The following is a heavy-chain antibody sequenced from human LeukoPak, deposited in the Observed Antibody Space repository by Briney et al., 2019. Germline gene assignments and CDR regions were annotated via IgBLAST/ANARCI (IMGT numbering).Heavy chain of an antibody. Sequence: QPGRSLRLSCAASGFTFSSYVMHWVRQAPGKGLEGVAVISYDGSNKYYADSVKGRFTISRDNSKNTLYLQMNRLRAEDTAVYYCAKDRVATRHYYGMDVWGQGTTVTVSS. CDR1: GFTFSSYV. D-gene: IGHD5-12*01. V-gene: IGHV3-30*18. CDR3: AKDRVATRHYYGMDV. J-gene: IGHJ6*02. CDR2: ISYDGSNK.